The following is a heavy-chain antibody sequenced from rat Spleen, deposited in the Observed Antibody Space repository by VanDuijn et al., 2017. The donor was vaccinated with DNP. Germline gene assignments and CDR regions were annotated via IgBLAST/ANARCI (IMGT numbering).Heavy chain of an antibody. D-gene: IGHD2-1*01. V-gene: IGHV2-63*01. CDR3: ARDRVSSIPFDY. CDR2: MWYDGDT. J-gene: IGHJ2*01. CDR1: EFSLTDYS. Sequence: QVQLKESGPGLVQPSQTLSLTCTVSEFSLTDYSVHWVRQPPGKGLEWLGRMWYDGDTAYNSPLKSRLSISRDTSKNQVFLKMNRLQADDTGTYYCARDRVSSIPFDYWGQGVMVTVSS.